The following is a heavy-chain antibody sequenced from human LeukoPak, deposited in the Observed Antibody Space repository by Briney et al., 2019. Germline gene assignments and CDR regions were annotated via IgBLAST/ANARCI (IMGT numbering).Heavy chain of an antibody. CDR3: ARDNEVARLSY. J-gene: IGHJ4*02. V-gene: IGHV3-48*02. CDR2: ISSSSTTI. Sequence: GGSLRLSCVASGFTFSSYNMNWVRQAPGKGLEWVSYISSSSTTIYYADSVKGRFTISRDNAKNSLYLQINSLRDEDTAVYYCARDNEVARLSYWGQGTLVTVSS. D-gene: IGHD6-6*01. CDR1: GFTFSSYN.